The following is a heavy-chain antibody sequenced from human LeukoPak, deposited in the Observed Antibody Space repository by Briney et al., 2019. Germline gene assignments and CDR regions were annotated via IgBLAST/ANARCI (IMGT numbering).Heavy chain of an antibody. CDR2: IYHSGST. D-gene: IGHD1-26*01. CDR1: GYSISSGYY. V-gene: IGHV4-38-2*01. J-gene: IGHJ4*02. CDR3: ARYSGSYFGIYPAGFDY. Sequence: SETLSLTCAVSGYSISSGYYWGWIRQPPGKGLEWIGSIYHSGSTYYNPSLKSRVTISVDTSKNQFSLKLSSVTAADTAVYYCARYSGSYFGIYPAGFDYWGQGTLVTVSS.